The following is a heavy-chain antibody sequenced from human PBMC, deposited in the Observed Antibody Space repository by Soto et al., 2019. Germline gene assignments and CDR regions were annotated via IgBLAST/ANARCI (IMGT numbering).Heavy chain of an antibody. CDR2: IWYDGSNK. V-gene: IGHV3-33*01. J-gene: IGHJ4*02. CDR1: GFTFSSYG. D-gene: IGHD5-18*01. Sequence: QVQLVESGGGVVQPGRSLRLSCAASGFTFSSYGMHWVRQAPGKGLEWVAVIWYDGSNKYYADSVKGRFTISRDNSKNTLYLQMNGLRAEDTAVYYCARGYSFSDYWGQGTLVTVSS. CDR3: ARGYSFSDY.